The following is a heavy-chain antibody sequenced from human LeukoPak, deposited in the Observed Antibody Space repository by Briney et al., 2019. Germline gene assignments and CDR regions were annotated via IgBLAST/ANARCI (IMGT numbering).Heavy chain of an antibody. J-gene: IGHJ3*02. D-gene: IGHD6-6*01. CDR1: GGAISSGGYS. CDR3: ARTSIAARRANAFDI. Sequence: SETLSHTCAGFGGAISSGGYSWSWIRQPPGKGLEWIGYIYHSGSNYYNPSLKSRVTISVDRSKNQFSLKLSSVTAADTAVYYCARTSIAARRANAFDIWGQGTMVTVSS. V-gene: IGHV4-30-2*01. CDR2: IYHSGSN.